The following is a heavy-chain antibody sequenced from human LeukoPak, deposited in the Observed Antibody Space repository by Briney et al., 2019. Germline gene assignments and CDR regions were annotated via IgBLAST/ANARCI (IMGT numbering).Heavy chain of an antibody. V-gene: IGHV3-30*19. D-gene: IGHD3-16*01. CDR2: ISFDGTNK. Sequence: GRSLRLSCAASGFTFSSHGMHWVRQAPGKGLEWVAVISFDGTNKYYADSVKGRFTISRDNSKNTLFLQMSRLRAEDTSVYYCARDRGADVFDFWGQGTLVTVSS. CDR1: GFTFSSHG. J-gene: IGHJ4*02. CDR3: ARDRGADVFDF.